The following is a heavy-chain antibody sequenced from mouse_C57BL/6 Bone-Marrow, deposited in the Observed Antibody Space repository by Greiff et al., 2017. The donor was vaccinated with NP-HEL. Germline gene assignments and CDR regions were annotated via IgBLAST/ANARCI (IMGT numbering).Heavy chain of an antibody. V-gene: IGHV14-4*01. CDR3: TEVTSDYYAMDY. Sequence: VQLKQSGAELVRPGASVKLSCTASGFNIKDDYMHWVKQRPEQGLEWIGWIDPENGDTEYASKFQGKATITADTSSNTAYLQLSSLTSEDTAVYYCTEVTSDYYAMDYWGQGTSVTVSS. D-gene: IGHD2-2*01. CDR1: GFNIKDDY. CDR2: IDPENGDT. J-gene: IGHJ4*01.